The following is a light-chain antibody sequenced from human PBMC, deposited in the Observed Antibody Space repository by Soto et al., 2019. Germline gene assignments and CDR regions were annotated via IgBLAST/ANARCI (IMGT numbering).Light chain of an antibody. CDR3: QQYNNWRT. V-gene: IGKV3-15*01. J-gene: IGKJ1*01. CDR2: GAS. CDR1: QGVTTN. Sequence: EIVMTQSPATLSVSPGERATLSCRAGQGVTTNFAWYQQKPGQAPRLLIYGASTRAAGIPARFSGSGSGTEFTLTISSLQSEDFAVYYCQQYNNWRTFGQGTKVDIK.